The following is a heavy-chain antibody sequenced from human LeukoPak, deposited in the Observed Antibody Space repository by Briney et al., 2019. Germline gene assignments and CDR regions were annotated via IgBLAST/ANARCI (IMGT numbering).Heavy chain of an antibody. Sequence: GGSMRLSCAASGFIFTDYWMHWVRQAPGKGLEWVSYISSSSSTIYYADFVKGRFTISRDNAKNSLYLQMNSLRAEDTAVYYCAREPYYDILTGTGAYYGMDVWGQGTTVTVSS. V-gene: IGHV3-48*04. CDR3: AREPYYDILTGTGAYYGMDV. CDR1: GFIFTDYW. CDR2: ISSSSSTI. J-gene: IGHJ6*02. D-gene: IGHD3-9*01.